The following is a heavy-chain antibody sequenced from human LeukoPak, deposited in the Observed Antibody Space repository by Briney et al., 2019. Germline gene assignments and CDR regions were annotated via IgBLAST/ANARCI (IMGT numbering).Heavy chain of an antibody. CDR2: ISASGGET. J-gene: IGHJ4*02. Sequence: GGSLKLSCVVSGFTFSSYSMSWVRQAPGKGLEWVSGISASGGETWYPDSVKGRFTISRDNSKNTLFLQMNSLRVVDTAIYYCAKDAAGPEYWGQGTLVTVSS. CDR1: GFTFSSYS. CDR3: AKDAAGPEY. V-gene: IGHV3-23*01. D-gene: IGHD6-13*01.